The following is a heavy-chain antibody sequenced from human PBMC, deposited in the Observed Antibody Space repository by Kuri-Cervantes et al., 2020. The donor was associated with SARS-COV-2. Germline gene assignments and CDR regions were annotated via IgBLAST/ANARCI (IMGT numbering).Heavy chain of an antibody. D-gene: IGHD3-10*01. V-gene: IGHV3-9*01. Sequence: GGSLRLSCAPSGFTFDDYAMHWVRQAPGKGLEWVSGISWNSGSIGYADSVKGRFTISRDNAKNSLYLQMNSLRAEDTALYYCAKDFGTMVQGVIDYWGQGTLVTVSS. CDR2: ISWNSGSI. CDR1: GFTFDDYA. CDR3: AKDFGTMVQGVIDY. J-gene: IGHJ4*02.